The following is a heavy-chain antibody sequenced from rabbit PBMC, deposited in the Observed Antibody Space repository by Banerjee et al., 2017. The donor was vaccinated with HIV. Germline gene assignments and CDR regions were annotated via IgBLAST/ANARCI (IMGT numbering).Heavy chain of an antibody. Sequence: QELLVESGGGLVTLGGSLTLTCKASGFSFSSGYDMCWVRQAPGKGLEWIACINTSSGNTVYATWAKGRFTISRTSSTTVALQMTSLTAADTATYFCARDLAAVTGWNFGLWGPGTLVTVS. D-gene: IGHD7-1*01. CDR1: GFSFSSGYD. CDR2: INTSSGNT. J-gene: IGHJ4*01. CDR3: ARDLAAVTGWNFGL. V-gene: IGHV1S45*01.